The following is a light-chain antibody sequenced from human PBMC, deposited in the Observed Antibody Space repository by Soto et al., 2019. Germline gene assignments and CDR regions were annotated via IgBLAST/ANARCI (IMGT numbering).Light chain of an antibody. J-gene: IGKJ4*01. CDR1: QSVRNNY. V-gene: IGKV3-20*01. Sequence: EIVLTQSPGTLSLSPGERATLSCRASQSVRNNYLAWYQQKPGQAPRLLIHDASSSATGIPDRFSGSGSGTDFTLTISRLEPEDFAVYYCQQCSSSPLTFGGGTKVEIK. CDR3: QQCSSSPLT. CDR2: DAS.